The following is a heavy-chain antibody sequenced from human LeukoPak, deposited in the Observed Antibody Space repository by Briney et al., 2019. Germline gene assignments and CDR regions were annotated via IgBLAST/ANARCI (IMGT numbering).Heavy chain of an antibody. D-gene: IGHD2-15*01. CDR2: IFGSGGSP. Sequence: AGGSLRLSCAASGFTFNSYAMYWVRQAPGKGLEWISGIFGSGGSPHYADSVKGRFTISRDNSQEIVYLQLDSLRVEDTALYYCGQTTVGYSSGRYPGWPVDYWGQGALVTVSS. V-gene: IGHV3-23*01. CDR3: GQTTVGYSSGRYPGWPVDY. J-gene: IGHJ4*02. CDR1: GFTFNSYA.